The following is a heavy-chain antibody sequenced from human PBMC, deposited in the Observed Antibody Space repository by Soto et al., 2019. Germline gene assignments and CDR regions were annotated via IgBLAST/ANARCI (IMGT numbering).Heavy chain of an antibody. Sequence: EVQLLESGGGLVQPGESLRLSCAASGFTFPTYALSWVRQAPGKGLEWVSGIRGSGGSTFYADSVKGRFTTSRDNSKNTLYLQMSSLRADDTAIYYCAKEGRTGSYSDYWGQGTLVTVSS. D-gene: IGHD2-2*02. J-gene: IGHJ4*02. CDR1: GFTFPTYA. CDR2: IRGSGGST. CDR3: AKEGRTGSYSDY. V-gene: IGHV3-23*01.